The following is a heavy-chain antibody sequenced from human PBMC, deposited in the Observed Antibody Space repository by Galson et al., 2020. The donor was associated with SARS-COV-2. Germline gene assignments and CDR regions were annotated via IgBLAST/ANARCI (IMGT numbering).Heavy chain of an antibody. CDR3: AKLGPYDSSGYYVDY. J-gene: IGHJ4*02. CDR2: ISWNSGTI. Sequence: GGSLRLSCAASGFTFDDYAMHWVRQAPGKGLEWVSGISWNSGTIGYADSVKGRFTISRDNAKNSLYLQMNSLRAEDTALYYCAKLGPYDSSGYYVDYWGQGTLVTVSS. CDR1: GFTFDDYA. V-gene: IGHV3-9*01. D-gene: IGHD3-22*01.